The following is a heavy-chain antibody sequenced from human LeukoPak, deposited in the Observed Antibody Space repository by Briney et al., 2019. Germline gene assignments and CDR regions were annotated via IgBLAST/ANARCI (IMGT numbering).Heavy chain of an antibody. J-gene: IGHJ6*02. D-gene: IGHD5-18*01. CDR2: ISSSSSYT. CDR3: ARDAGYSYGYASHYYGMDV. V-gene: IGHV3-11*06. CDR1: GFTFSDYY. Sequence: GGSLRLSCAASGFTFSDYYMSWIRQAPGKGLEWVSYISSSSSYTNYADSVKGRFTISRDNAKNSLYLQMNGLRAEDTAVYYCARDAGYSYGYASHYYGMDVWGQGTTVTVSS.